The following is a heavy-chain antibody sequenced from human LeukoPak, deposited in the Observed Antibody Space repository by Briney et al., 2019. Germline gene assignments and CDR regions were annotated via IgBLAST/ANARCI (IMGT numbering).Heavy chain of an antibody. CDR3: ARPVLPEGYSSSWYPFDY. D-gene: IGHD6-13*01. CDR2: INPNSGGT. Sequence: ASMKVSCKASGYTFTGYYMHWVRQAPGQGLEWMGWINPNSGGTNYAQKFQGRVTMTRDTSISTAYMELSRLRSDDTAVYYCARPVLPEGYSSSWYPFDYWGRGTLVTVSS. V-gene: IGHV1-2*02. J-gene: IGHJ4*02. CDR1: GYTFTGYY.